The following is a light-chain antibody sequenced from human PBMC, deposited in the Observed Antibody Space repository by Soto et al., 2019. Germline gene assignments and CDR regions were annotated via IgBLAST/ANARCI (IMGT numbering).Light chain of an antibody. J-gene: IGKJ4*01. V-gene: IGKV3-11*01. CDR2: DAS. CDR1: QSVSSY. Sequence: EIVLTQSPATLSLSPGERATLSCRASQSVSSYLAWYQQKPGQAPRLLIYDASNRATGIPARFSGSGSRTDFTLTISSLEPEDFAVYYCQQGSNWTTFGGGTKVEIK. CDR3: QQGSNWTT.